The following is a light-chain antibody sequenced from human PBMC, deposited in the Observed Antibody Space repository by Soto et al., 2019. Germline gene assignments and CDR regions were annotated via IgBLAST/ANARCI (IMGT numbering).Light chain of an antibody. CDR2: EVS. J-gene: IGLJ1*01. Sequence: QSALTQPTSVSGSPGQSITISCTGTSSVLSRYTRVSRYQHTSGKSPTRFIYEVSKRPSGVLIRVSNSKSGNTASLTISGLQSEVVADYYCCSYAGSSTYVFATGTKVTV. V-gene: IGLV2-23*02. CDR1: SSVLSRYTR. CDR3: CSYAGSSTYV.